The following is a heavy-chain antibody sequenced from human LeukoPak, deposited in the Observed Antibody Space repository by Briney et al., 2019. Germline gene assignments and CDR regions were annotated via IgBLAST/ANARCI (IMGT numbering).Heavy chain of an antibody. V-gene: IGHV1-46*01. CDR3: ARVLVRGAVGD. J-gene: IGHJ4*02. CDR2: INPSGGST. Sequence: ASVKVSCKASGYTFTSYYMHWVRQAPGQGLEWMGIINPSGGSTSYAQKFQGRVTMTRDMSTSTVYMELSSLRSEDTAVYYCARVLVRGAVGDWGQGTLVTVSS. CDR1: GYTFTSYY. D-gene: IGHD3-10*01.